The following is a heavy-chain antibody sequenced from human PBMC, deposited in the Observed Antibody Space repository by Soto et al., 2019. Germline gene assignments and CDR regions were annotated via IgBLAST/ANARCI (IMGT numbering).Heavy chain of an antibody. CDR2: INPNNGDT. D-gene: IGHD5-12*01. V-gene: IGHV1-2*02. CDR3: ARHSGYNYVFDY. J-gene: IGHJ4*02. Sequence: ASVKVSCKASGYTFTGYYIHWVRQAPGQGLEWMGWINPNNGDTNYAQKFQGRVSMTRDTSTSTAYMELSSLRFDDTAVYYCARHSGYNYVFDYWGQGTLVTVSS. CDR1: GYTFTGYY.